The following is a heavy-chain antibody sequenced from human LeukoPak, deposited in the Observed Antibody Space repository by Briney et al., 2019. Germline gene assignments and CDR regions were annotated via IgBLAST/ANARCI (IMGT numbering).Heavy chain of an antibody. CDR3: ARDHNYAFDY. CDR1: GFTFSSYS. CDR2: ISSISGTI. V-gene: IGHV3-48*01. J-gene: IGHJ4*02. Sequence: GVSLRLSCAASGFTFSSYSMNWVRQAPGKGLEWVSYISSISGTINYADSVKGRFTISGDNARNSLFLQMNSLRAEDTAVYYCARDHNYAFDYWGQGTLVTVSS. D-gene: IGHD5-18*01.